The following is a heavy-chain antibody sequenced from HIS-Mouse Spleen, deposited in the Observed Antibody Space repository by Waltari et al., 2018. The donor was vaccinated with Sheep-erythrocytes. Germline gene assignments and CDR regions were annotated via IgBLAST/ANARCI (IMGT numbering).Heavy chain of an antibody. D-gene: IGHD1-26*01. CDR1: GGTFSSYA. V-gene: IGHV1-69*04. J-gene: IGHJ4*02. CDR2: IITILCIA. Sequence: QVQLVQSGAEVKKPGSSVKVSCKASGGTFSSYAISWVRQVPGQGREWMGRIITILCIANYAQKFQSRVTINADKSTSTAYMELSSLRSEDTAVYYCAQTGATTPHFDYWGQGTLVTVSS. CDR3: AQTGATTPHFDY.